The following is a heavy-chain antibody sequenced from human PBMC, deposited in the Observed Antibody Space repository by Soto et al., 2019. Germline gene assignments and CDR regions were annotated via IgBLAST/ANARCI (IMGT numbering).Heavy chain of an antibody. CDR1: GYSFKNYA. D-gene: IGHD3-3*02. J-gene: IGHJ4*02. V-gene: IGHV1-3*01. Sequence: QVQLVQSGPEVKRPRASVRISCRTAGYSFKNYAIHWVRQAPGKKREWMGWSNEGSGNTRYSHKFQGRMSIARDTSASTSYLDLRSLTSKDTAVYFCARDDRTISGAVTLDYWGPGTLVTVSS. CDR3: ARDDRTISGAVTLDY. CDR2: SNEGSGNT.